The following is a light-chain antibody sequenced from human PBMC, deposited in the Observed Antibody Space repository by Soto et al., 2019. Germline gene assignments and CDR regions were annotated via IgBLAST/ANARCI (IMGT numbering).Light chain of an antibody. V-gene: IGKV1-5*01. CDR2: AAS. Sequence: GARVTITCRASQSISGTLAWYQQKPGKAPKLLMYAASSLERGVPSRFSGSGSGTEFTLTISSLQPDDFASYYCQQYNSYSGMFGQGTK. CDR1: QSISGT. CDR3: QQYNSYSGM. J-gene: IGKJ1*01.